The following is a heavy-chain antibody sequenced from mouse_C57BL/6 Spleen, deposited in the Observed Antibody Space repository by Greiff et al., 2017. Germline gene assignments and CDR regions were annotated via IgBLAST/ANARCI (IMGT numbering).Heavy chain of an antibody. CDR2: FHPYNDDT. J-gene: IGHJ2*01. Sequence: QVQLQQSGAELVKPGASVKMSCKASGYTFTTYPIEWMKQNHGKSLEWIGNFHPYNDDTKYNEKFKGKATLTVEKTSSTVYLELSRLTSGASAVYDCARGDRDGGYFDYWGQGTTLTVSS. V-gene: IGHV1-47*01. CDR1: GYTFTTYP. CDR3: ARGDRDGGYFDY.